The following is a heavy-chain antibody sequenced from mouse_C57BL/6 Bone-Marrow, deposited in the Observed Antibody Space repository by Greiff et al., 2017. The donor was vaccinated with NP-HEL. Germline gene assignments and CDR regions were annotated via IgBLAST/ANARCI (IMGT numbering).Heavy chain of an antibody. CDR3: TTVYYYGSSHWYFDV. J-gene: IGHJ1*03. CDR2: IDPENGDT. V-gene: IGHV14-4*01. D-gene: IGHD1-1*01. CDR1: GFNIKDDY. Sequence: EVQLQQSGAELVRPGASVKLSCTASGFNIKDDYMHWVKQRPEQGLEWIGWIDPENGDTEYASKFQGKATITADTSSNTAYLQLSSLTSEDTAVYYCTTVYYYGSSHWYFDVWGTGTTVTVSS.